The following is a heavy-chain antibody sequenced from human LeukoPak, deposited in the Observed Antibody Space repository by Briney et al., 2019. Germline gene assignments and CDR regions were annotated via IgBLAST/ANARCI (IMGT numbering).Heavy chain of an antibody. D-gene: IGHD3-10*01. V-gene: IGHV1-69*05. J-gene: IGHJ6*02. CDR2: IIPIFGTA. CDR1: GGTFSSYA. CDR3: ATIPITMVRGVIIITGMDV. Sequence: GASVKVSCKASGGTFSSYAISWVRQAPGQGLEWMGGIIPIFGTANYAQKFQGRVTMTRDTSTSTVYMELNSLRSEDTAVYYYATIPITMVRGVIIITGMDVWGQGTTVTVSS.